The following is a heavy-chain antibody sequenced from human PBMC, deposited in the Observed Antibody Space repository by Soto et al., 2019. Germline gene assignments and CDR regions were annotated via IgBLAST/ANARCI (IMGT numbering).Heavy chain of an antibody. D-gene: IGHD2-15*01. Sequence: SGATLVNPTQTLTLACTFSGFSVSTSGVGVAWIRQPPGKALEWLALIYWDGDERYSPFLQSRVTITKDTSKNQVVLTMTNMDPVDTATYYCAHKGGRGAGMDVWGQGTTVTVSS. CDR1: GFSVSTSGVG. CDR2: IYWDGDE. V-gene: IGHV2-5*02. CDR3: AHKGGRGAGMDV. J-gene: IGHJ6*02.